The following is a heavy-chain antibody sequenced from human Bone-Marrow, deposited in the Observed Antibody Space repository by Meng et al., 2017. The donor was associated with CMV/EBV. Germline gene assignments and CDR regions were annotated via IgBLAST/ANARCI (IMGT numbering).Heavy chain of an antibody. D-gene: IGHD4/OR15-4a*01. CDR1: GFTFNTYG. CDR2: ISYDGIHK. Sequence: SGFTFNTYGMHWVRQAPGKGLGWVAVISYDGIHKYYADSVKGRFTISRDNSKNTLYLQMDSLRAGDMAVYYCAREAVSASRLFYFEYWGQGTLVTVSS. CDR3: AREAVSASRLFYFEY. V-gene: IGHV3-30*03. J-gene: IGHJ4*02.